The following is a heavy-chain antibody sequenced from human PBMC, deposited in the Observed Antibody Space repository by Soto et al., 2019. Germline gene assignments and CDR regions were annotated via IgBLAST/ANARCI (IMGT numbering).Heavy chain of an antibody. D-gene: IGHD2-15*01. V-gene: IGHV4-39*01. CDR1: GGSMSSSSYY. Sequence: SETLSLTCTVSGGSMSSSSYYWGWIRQPPGKGLEWIGSIYYSGSTYYNPSLKSRVTISVDTSKNQFSLKLSSVTAADTAVYYCARHYALGRDYYDMDVWGKGTTVTGSS. CDR3: ARHYALGRDYYDMDV. CDR2: IYYSGST. J-gene: IGHJ6*03.